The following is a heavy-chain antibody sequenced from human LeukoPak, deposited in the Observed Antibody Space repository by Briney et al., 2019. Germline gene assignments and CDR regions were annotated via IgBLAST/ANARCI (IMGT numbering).Heavy chain of an antibody. CDR1: GGSISSSSYH. CDR3: VRDVSGTPADY. D-gene: IGHD1-14*01. V-gene: IGHV4-39*07. J-gene: IGHJ4*02. CDR2: IYYNGNS. Sequence: SETLSLTCTVSGGSISSSSYHWVWIRQPPGMGLEWIGSIYYNGNSYYYPSLKSRVTISIDTSKNQFSLKLTSVTAADTAIYYCVRDVSGTPADYWGQGTLVTVSS.